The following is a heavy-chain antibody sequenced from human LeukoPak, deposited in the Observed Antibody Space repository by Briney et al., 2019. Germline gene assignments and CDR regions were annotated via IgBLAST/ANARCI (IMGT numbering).Heavy chain of an antibody. CDR3: AKDGAWLRFDD. CDR2: ISPGGPT. V-gene: IGHV3-23*01. D-gene: IGHD5-12*01. J-gene: IGHJ4*02. CDR1: GFPFSSHG. Sequence: PGGSLRLSCAGSGFPFSSHGMNWVRQAPGKGLEWVSGISPGGPTYYADSVKGRFTIPRDDSKNTLYLQMKNLRADDTAVYYCAKDGAWLRFDDWGQGILVSVSS.